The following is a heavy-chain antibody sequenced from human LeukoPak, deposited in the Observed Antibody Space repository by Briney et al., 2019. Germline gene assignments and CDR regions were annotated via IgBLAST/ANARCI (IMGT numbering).Heavy chain of an antibody. CDR3: AREHVAAAGKDY. D-gene: IGHD6-13*01. CDR1: GGSFSSGDYY. CDR2: IYYIGSN. J-gene: IGHJ4*02. V-gene: IGHV4-30-4*01. Sequence: PSETLSLTCTVSGGSFSSGDYYWSWVRQPPGKGLEWIGYIYYIGSNYYNPSLKSRVIISVDTSKNQFSLKLSSVTAADTAVYYCAREHVAAAGKDYWGRGTLVTVSS.